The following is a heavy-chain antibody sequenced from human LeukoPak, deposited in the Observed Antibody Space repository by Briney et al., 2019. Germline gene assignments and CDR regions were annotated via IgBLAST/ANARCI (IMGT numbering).Heavy chain of an antibody. D-gene: IGHD3-9*01. V-gene: IGHV4-39*01. J-gene: IGHJ5*02. CDR1: GGSISSGSYY. Sequence: SETLSLTCTVSGGSISSGSYYWGWIRQPPGKGLEWIGSIYYSGSTYYNPSLKSRVTISVDTSKNQFSLKLSSVTAADTAVYYCARQGLYYDILTGYYGGWFDPWGQGTLVTVSS. CDR2: IYYSGST. CDR3: ARQGLYYDILTGYYGGWFDP.